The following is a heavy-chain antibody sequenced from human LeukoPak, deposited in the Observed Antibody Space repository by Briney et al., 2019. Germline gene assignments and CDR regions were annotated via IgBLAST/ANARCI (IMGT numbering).Heavy chain of an antibody. CDR1: GYTFTTYN. V-gene: IGHV1-18*01. CDR2: ISGYNGNT. CDR3: ARGGGPVLLWFGEYLDP. J-gene: IGHJ5*02. Sequence: RASVKVSCKASGYTFTTYNINWVRQAPGQGLEWMGWISGYNGNTNYAQKLQGRVTMTTDTSTSTAYMELRSLRSDDTAVYYCARGGGPVLLWFGEYLDPWGQGTLVTVSS. D-gene: IGHD3-10*01.